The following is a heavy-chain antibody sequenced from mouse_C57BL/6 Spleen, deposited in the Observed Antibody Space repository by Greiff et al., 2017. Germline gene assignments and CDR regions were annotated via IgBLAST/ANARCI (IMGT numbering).Heavy chain of an antibody. CDR3: ARSGGYYEDYAMDY. D-gene: IGHD2-3*01. Sequence: QVQLQQSGPELVKPGASVKISCKASGYAFSSSWMNWVKQRPGKGLEWIGRIYPGDGDTNYNGKFKGKATLTADKSSSTAYMQLSSLTSEDSAVYFCARSGGYYEDYAMDYWGQGTSVTVSS. J-gene: IGHJ4*01. CDR1: GYAFSSSW. V-gene: IGHV1-82*01. CDR2: IYPGDGDT.